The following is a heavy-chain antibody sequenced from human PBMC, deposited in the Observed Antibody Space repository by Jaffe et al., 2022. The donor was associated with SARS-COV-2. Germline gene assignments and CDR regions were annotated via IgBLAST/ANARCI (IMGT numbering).Heavy chain of an antibody. CDR2: IWYDGSNK. Sequence: QVQLVESGGGVVQPGRSLRLSCAASGFTFSSYGMHWVRQAPGKGLEWVAVIWYDGSNKYYADSVKGRFTISRDNSKNTLYLQMNSLRAEDTAVYYCARDGAGTAPWYYGMDVWGQGTTVTVSS. CDR3: ARDGAGTAPWYYGMDV. V-gene: IGHV3-33*01. CDR1: GFTFSSYG. D-gene: IGHD6-19*01. J-gene: IGHJ6*02.